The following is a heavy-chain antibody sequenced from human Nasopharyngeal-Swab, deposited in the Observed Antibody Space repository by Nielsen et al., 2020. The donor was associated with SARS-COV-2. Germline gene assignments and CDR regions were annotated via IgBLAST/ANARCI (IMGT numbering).Heavy chain of an antibody. CDR2: INHSGST. CDR3: ARLLEVNWFDP. V-gene: IGHV4-34*01. J-gene: IGHJ5*02. Sequence: SKTLSLTCAVYGGSFSGYYWSWIRQPPGKGLACIGEINHSGSTNYNPSLRSRVTISVDTSKNQFSLKLSSVTAADTAVYYCARLLEVNWFDPWGQGTLVTVSS. CDR1: GGSFSGYY.